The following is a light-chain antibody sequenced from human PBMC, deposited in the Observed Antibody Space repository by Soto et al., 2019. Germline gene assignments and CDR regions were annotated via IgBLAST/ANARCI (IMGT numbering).Light chain of an antibody. Sequence: DIQMTQSPSSLSASVGDRVTITCRASQSIRSYLNWYQQKPEKAPELLIYEASSLQSGVPSRFSGSGSGTDFTLTISSLQPEYFATYYCQQSYTTPFTFGPGTKVDIK. CDR3: QQSYTTPFT. CDR2: EAS. J-gene: IGKJ3*01. CDR1: QSIRSY. V-gene: IGKV1-39*01.